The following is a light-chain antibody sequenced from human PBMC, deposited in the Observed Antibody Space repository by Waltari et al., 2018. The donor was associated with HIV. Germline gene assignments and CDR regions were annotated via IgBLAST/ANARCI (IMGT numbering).Light chain of an antibody. J-gene: IGLJ2*01. CDR2: DVS. Sequence: QSALTQPASVSGSPGQSLTISCTGTSSDGGGYNHVSWYQQHPGKAPKLMIYDVSNRPSGVSNRFSGSKSGNTASLTISGLQAEDEADYYCSSYTSSSTQVFGGGTKLTVL. CDR1: SSDGGGYNH. CDR3: SSYTSSSTQV. V-gene: IGLV2-14*03.